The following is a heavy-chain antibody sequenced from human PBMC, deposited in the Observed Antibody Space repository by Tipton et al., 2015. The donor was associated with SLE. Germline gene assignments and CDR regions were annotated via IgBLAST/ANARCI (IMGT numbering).Heavy chain of an antibody. J-gene: IGHJ6*02. CDR2: ISSSSSTI. CDR1: GFTFSSYS. CDR3: ARACSGGCPSPGGMDV. D-gene: IGHD2-15*01. Sequence: SLRLSCAASGFTFSSYSMNWVRQAPGKGLEWVSYISSSSSTIYYADSVKGRFTISRDNAKNSLYLQMNSLRAEDTAVYYCARACSGGCPSPGGMDVWGQGTTVTVSS. V-gene: IGHV3-48*01.